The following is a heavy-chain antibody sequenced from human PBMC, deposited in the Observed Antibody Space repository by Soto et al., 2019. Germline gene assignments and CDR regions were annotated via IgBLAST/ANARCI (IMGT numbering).Heavy chain of an antibody. J-gene: IGHJ4*02. CDR3: ARVPPYDILTGYYSYYFDY. V-gene: IGHV3-7*01. D-gene: IGHD3-9*01. CDR2: IKQDGSEK. CDR1: GFTFSGYW. Sequence: GGSLRLACAASGFTFSGYWMSWVRQAPGKGLEWVANIKQDGSEKYYVDSVKGRFTISRDNAKNSLYLQMNSLRAEDTAVYYCARVPPYDILTGYYSYYFDYWGQGTLVTVSS.